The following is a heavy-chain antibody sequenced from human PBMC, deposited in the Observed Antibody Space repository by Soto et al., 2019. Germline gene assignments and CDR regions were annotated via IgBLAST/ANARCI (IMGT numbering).Heavy chain of an antibody. J-gene: IGHJ4*02. D-gene: IGHD1-26*01. CDR2: ISGSGGST. CDR1: GFTFSSYA. CDR3: AKDNSFYWSYCFDY. Sequence: AASGFTFSSYAMSWVRQAPGKGLEWVSAISGSGGSTYYADSVKGRFTISRDNSKNTLYLQMNSLRAEDTAVYYCAKDNSFYWSYCFDYWGQGTLVTVSS. V-gene: IGHV3-23*01.